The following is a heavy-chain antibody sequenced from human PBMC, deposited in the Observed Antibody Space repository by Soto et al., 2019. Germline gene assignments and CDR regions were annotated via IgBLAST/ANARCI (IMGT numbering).Heavy chain of an antibody. CDR2: IYYSGST. D-gene: IGHD6-13*01. CDR3: ARGYSSSWYYPDFDY. V-gene: IGHV4-59*01. Sequence: SETLSLTCTVSGGSISSYYWSWIRQPPGKGLEWIGYIYYSGSTNYNPSLKSRVTISVDTSKNQFSLKLSSVTAADTAVYYCARGYSSSWYYPDFDYWGQGTLVTVSS. CDR1: GGSISSYY. J-gene: IGHJ4*02.